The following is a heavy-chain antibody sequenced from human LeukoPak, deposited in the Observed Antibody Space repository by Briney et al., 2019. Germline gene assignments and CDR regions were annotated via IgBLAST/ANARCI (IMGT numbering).Heavy chain of an antibody. CDR2: ISGSGGST. D-gene: IGHD3-10*01. V-gene: IGHV3-23*01. J-gene: IGHJ4*02. CDR1: GFTFSSYG. Sequence: GGSLRLSCAASGFTFSSYGMSWVRQAPGKGLEWVSAISGSGGSTYYADSVKGRLTISRDNSKNTLYLQMNSLRAEDTAVYYCAKEGPLLWFGELLFGVGYFDYWGQGTLVTVSS. CDR3: AKEGPLLWFGELLFGVGYFDY.